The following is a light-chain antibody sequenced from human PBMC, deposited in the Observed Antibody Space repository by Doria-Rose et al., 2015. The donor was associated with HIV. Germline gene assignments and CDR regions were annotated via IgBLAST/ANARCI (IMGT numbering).Light chain of an antibody. Sequence: TQSPGTLSLSPGERATLSCRASQSFSSTYLAWYQQKPGQAPSLLIYDGFTRATGIPDRCSASGSGTDFTLTINRLEPEDFALYYCHQYGTSWTFGQGTKVEI. V-gene: IGKV3-20*01. J-gene: IGKJ1*01. CDR1: QSFSSTY. CDR2: DGF. CDR3: HQYGTSWT.